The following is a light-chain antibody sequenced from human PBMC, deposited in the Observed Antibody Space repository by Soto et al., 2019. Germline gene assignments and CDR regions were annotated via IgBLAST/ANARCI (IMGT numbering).Light chain of an antibody. V-gene: IGKV1-5*01. CDR1: QSISRW. J-gene: IGKJ1*01. Sequence: GVRVTITCRARQSISRWLAWYQRQPGKAPKLLIYDACSVESGVQSSFSGSGSGTDSTLTISSVQPDDFATYYYKQYSSYWTCGQGTKVDIK. CDR3: KQYSSYWT. CDR2: DAC.